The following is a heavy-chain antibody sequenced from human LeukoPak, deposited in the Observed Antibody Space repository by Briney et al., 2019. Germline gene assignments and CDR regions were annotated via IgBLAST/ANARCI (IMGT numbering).Heavy chain of an antibody. CDR2: IDQNGNT. V-gene: IGHV4-39*02. J-gene: IGHJ5*02. CDR1: GGSIRSNSY. Sequence: SETLSLTCSVSGGSIRSNSYWGWVRQPPGKGLEWIGTIDQNGNTYFDPSFQSRVTISIDTSKNQFSLRLNSITAADTAIYYCAREQVAAAGKVDPWGQGTQVTVSS. D-gene: IGHD6-13*01. CDR3: AREQVAAAGKVDP.